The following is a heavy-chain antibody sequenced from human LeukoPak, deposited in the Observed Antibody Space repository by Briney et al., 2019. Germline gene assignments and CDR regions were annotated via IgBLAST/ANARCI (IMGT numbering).Heavy chain of an antibody. CDR2: VYYSGST. CDR3: ARATYYSTSSPAFDI. CDR1: GGSISSYY. V-gene: IGHV4-59*01. J-gene: IGHJ3*02. D-gene: IGHD6-6*01. Sequence: SETLSLTCTVSGGSISSYYWSWLRQPPGKGLEWIGYVYYSGSTNYNPSLKSRVTFSVDTSKSQFSLKLNSVIAADTAVYYCARATYYSTSSPAFDIWGQGTMVTVSS.